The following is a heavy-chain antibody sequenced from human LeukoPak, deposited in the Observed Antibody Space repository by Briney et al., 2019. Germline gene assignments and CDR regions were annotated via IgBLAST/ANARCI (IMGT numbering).Heavy chain of an antibody. Sequence: ASVTVSCKASGGTFSSYAISWVRQAPGQGLEWMGRIIPILGIANYAQKFQGRVTITADKSTSTAYMELSSLRSEDTAVYYCATRAGIAAAGTLSYWGQGTLVTVSS. V-gene: IGHV1-69*04. J-gene: IGHJ4*02. CDR2: IIPILGIA. CDR3: ATRAGIAAAGTLSY. D-gene: IGHD6-13*01. CDR1: GGTFSSYA.